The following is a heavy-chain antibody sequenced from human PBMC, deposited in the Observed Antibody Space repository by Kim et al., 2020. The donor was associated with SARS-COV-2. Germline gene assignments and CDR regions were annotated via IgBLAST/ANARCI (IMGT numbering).Heavy chain of an antibody. J-gene: IGHJ5*02. CDR2: IIPILGIA. CDR3: ARGSYSSSWGNWFDP. V-gene: IGHV1-69*04. CDR1: GGTFSSYA. Sequence: SVKVSCKASGGTFSSYAISWVRQAPGQGLEWMGRIIPILGIANYAQKFQGRVTITADKSTSTAYMELSSLRSEDTAVYYCARGSYSSSWGNWFDPWGQGTLVTVSS. D-gene: IGHD6-13*01.